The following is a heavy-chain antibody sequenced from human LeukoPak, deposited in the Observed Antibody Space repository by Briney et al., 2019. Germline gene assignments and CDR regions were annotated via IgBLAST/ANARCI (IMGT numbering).Heavy chain of an antibody. CDR3: AKDDDEGIAAC. V-gene: IGHV3-74*01. J-gene: IGHJ4*02. CDR1: GFTFSSYW. CDR2: INTDGSST. D-gene: IGHD6-13*01. Sequence: GGSLRLSCAASGFTFSSYWMHWVRQAPGKGLVWVSRINTDGSSTSYADSVKGRFTISRDNSKNTLYLQMNSLRAEDTAVYYCAKDDDEGIAACWGQGTLVTVSS.